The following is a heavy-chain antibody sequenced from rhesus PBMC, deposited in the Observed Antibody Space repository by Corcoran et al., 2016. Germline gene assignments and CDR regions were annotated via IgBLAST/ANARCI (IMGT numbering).Heavy chain of an antibody. CDR1: GDSISSDY. CDR2: IYGVSGST. Sequence: QVQLQESGPGLVKPSETLSLTCVVSGDSISSDYWGWVRQSPGKGLEWIGYIYGVSGSTNYNPSLKSRVTSSPDTSKNQFSLKLTSVTAADTAIYYCAKYCSGTGCGYFEFWGQGALVTVSS. D-gene: IGHD2-21*01. V-gene: IGHV4S7*01. CDR3: AKYCSGTGCGYFEF. J-gene: IGHJ1*01.